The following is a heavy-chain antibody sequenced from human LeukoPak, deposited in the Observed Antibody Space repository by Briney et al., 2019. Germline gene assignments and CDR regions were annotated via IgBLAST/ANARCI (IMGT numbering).Heavy chain of an antibody. V-gene: IGHV4-34*01. D-gene: IGHD2-15*01. CDR3: ARGRSPHNCSGGSCYYDY. CDR1: GGSFSGYY. CDR2: INHSRST. J-gene: IGHJ4*02. Sequence: SETLSLTCAVYGGSFSGYYWSWIRQPPGKGLEWIWEINHSRSTNYNPSLKSRVTISVDTSKNQFSLKLSSVTAADTAVYYWARGRSPHNCSGGSCYYDYWGQGTLVTVSS.